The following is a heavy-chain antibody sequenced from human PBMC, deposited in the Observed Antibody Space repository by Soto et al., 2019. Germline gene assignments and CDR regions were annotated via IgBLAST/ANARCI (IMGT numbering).Heavy chain of an antibody. CDR2: IYHSGST. J-gene: IGHJ6*02. V-gene: IGHV4-4*02. D-gene: IGHD3-10*01. CDR1: GGSISSSNW. CDR3: ARGLLWFGELRSHYYGMDV. Sequence: PSETLSLTCAVSGGSISSSNWWSWVRQPPGKGLEWIGEIYHSGSTNYNPSLKSRVTISVDKSKNQFSLKLSSVTAADTAVYYCARGLLWFGELRSHYYGMDVWGQGTTVTVSS.